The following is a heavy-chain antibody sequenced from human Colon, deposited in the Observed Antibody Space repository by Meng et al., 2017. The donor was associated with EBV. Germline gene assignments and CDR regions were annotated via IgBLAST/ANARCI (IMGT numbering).Heavy chain of an antibody. CDR1: GDSLSSANW. D-gene: IGHD2-15*01. V-gene: IGHV4-4*02. Sequence: QGRLQESGPGLGKPSETLSLTCAVSGDSLSSANWWSWVRQPPGKGLEWIGEIHHNGNTNYNPSLKSRVTISVDKSKNQFVLKVTSVTAADTAVYYCARTAICIGGSCTTWDYWGQGALVTVSS. J-gene: IGHJ4*02. CDR3: ARTAICIGGSCTTWDY. CDR2: IHHNGNT.